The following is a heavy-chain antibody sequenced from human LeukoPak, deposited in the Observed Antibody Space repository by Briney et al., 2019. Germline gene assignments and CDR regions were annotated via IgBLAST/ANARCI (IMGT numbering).Heavy chain of an antibody. CDR1: GFTFSTYA. D-gene: IGHD6-19*01. Sequence: GGSLRLSCAASGFTFSTYAMSWVRQAPGKGLEWVSTISDSGANTSYADSVRGRFTSSRDNSKNTLYLQKNSLRADDTAIYYCAKSMTLQWRGFFDLWGRGTHVTVSS. CDR3: AKSMTLQWRGFFDL. J-gene: IGHJ2*01. V-gene: IGHV3-23*01. CDR2: ISDSGANT.